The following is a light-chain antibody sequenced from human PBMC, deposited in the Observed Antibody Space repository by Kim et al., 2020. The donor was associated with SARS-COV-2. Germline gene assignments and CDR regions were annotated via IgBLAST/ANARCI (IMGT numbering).Light chain of an antibody. J-gene: IGKJ1*01. Sequence: EIVLTQSPGTLSLSPGESATLSCRASQSVINSYLAWYQQKPGQAPRLLIYGASRRAAGIPDRFTGSGSGTDFTLTISRLEPEDFAVYYCQQFGDSRTFGQGTKVDIK. V-gene: IGKV3-20*01. CDR1: QSVINSY. CDR2: GAS. CDR3: QQFGDSRT.